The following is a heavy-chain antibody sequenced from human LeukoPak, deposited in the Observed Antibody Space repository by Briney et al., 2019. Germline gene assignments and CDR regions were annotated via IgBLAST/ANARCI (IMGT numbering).Heavy chain of an antibody. CDR3: ARLKYYDSTGYSPGYYMDV. V-gene: IGHV4-4*07. Sequence: SETLSLTCTVSGGSIIHYYWSWIRPPAGAGLDWIGRIYVTGSTIYNPSLQSRLSMSVDTSKKQFSLRLTSVTAADTAVYYCARLKYYDSTGYSPGYYMDVWGKGITVTVSS. J-gene: IGHJ6*03. D-gene: IGHD3-22*01. CDR2: IYVTGST. CDR1: GGSIIHYY.